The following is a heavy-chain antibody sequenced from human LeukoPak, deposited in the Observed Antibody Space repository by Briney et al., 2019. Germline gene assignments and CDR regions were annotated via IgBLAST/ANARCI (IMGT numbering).Heavy chain of an antibody. CDR1: GGSVSSSGSY. CDR3: ARRGPGSGWSFDY. Sequence: SETLSLTCTVSGGSVSSSGSYWAWIRQPPRKGLEWIGGIHYSGGTNYNPSLKSRITISVDTSKNQFSLKLSSVTAADTSVYYCARRGPGSGWSFDYWGQGTLVTVSS. D-gene: IGHD6-19*01. CDR2: IHYSGGT. J-gene: IGHJ4*02. V-gene: IGHV4-39*01.